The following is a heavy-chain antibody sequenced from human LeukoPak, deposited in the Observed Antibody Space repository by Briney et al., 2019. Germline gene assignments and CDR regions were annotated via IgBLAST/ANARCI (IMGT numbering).Heavy chain of an antibody. V-gene: IGHV3-48*03. CDR2: ISSSGSTI. CDR1: GFTFSIYE. J-gene: IGHJ5*02. CDR3: ARDGYGGNTDWFDP. D-gene: IGHD4-23*01. Sequence: QPGGSLRLSYAASGFTFSIYEMNWVRQAPGKGLEWVSYISSSGSTIYYADSVKGRFTISRDNAKNSLYLQMNSLRAEDTAVYYCARDGYGGNTDWFDPWGQGTLVTVSS.